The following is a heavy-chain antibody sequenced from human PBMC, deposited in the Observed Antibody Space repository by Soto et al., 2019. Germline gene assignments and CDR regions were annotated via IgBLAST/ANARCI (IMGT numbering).Heavy chain of an antibody. CDR1: GGTFSRYA. CDR3: ARYFPNYGSGSYWY. Sequence: QVQLVQSGAEVKKPGSSVKVSCEACGGTFSRYAISWVRQAPGQGLEWMGGIIPIFGTANYAQKFQGRVTITADESTSTAYMELSSLRSEDTAMYYCARYFPNYGSGSYWYWGQGTLVTVSS. V-gene: IGHV1-69*01. J-gene: IGHJ4*02. CDR2: IIPIFGTA. D-gene: IGHD3-10*01.